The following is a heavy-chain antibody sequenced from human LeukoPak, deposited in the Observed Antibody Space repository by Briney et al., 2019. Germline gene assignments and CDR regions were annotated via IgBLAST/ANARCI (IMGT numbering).Heavy chain of an antibody. J-gene: IGHJ2*01. Sequence: GGSLRLSCAASGFAFSSYAMSWVRQAPGKGLEWVSAISGSGGSTYYADSVKGRFTISRDNSKNTLYLQMNSLRAEDTAVYYCAKGSYGDSPYWYFNLWGRGTLVTVSS. D-gene: IGHD4-17*01. CDR1: GFAFSSYA. CDR2: ISGSGGST. CDR3: AKGSYGDSPYWYFNL. V-gene: IGHV3-23*01.